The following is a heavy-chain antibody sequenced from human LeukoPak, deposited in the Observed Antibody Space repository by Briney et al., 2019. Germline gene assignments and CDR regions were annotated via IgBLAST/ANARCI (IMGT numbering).Heavy chain of an antibody. J-gene: IGHJ4*02. V-gene: IGHV3-23*01. CDR1: GFTFSSYA. D-gene: IGHD3-3*01. CDR3: AKDPDYDFWSGSDY. Sequence: GGPLRLSCAASGFTFSSYAMSWVRQAPGKGLEWVSAISGSGGSTYYADSVKGRFTISRDNSKNTLYLQMNSLRAEDTAVYYCAKDPDYDFWSGSDYWGQGTLVTVSS. CDR2: ISGSGGST.